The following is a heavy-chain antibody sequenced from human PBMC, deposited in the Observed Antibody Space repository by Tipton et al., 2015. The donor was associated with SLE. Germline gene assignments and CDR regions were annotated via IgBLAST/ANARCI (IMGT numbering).Heavy chain of an antibody. D-gene: IGHD5-18*01. CDR1: GGSISRSSHS. CDR3: ARLHGYSYGLNWFDP. Sequence: TLSLTCTVSGGSISRSSHSWDWIRQPPGRGLEGIGSIYYTGTTTYYNSFLKSRVTMSVDTSKTQFSLRLTSVIAADTAVYYCARLHGYSYGLNWFDPWGQGTLIAVSS. CDR2: IYYTGTTT. V-gene: IGHV4-39*07. J-gene: IGHJ5*02.